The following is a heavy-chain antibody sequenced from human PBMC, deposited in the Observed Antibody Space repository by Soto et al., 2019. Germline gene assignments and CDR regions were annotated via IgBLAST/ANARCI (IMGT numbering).Heavy chain of an antibody. J-gene: IGHJ4*02. V-gene: IGHV3-30-3*01. CDR2: ISYDGSNK. CDR3: AREGGD. CDR1: GFTFSSYA. Sequence: QVQLVESGGGVVQPGRSLRLSCAASGFTFSSYAMHWFRQAPGKGLEWVAVISYDGSNKYYAASVKGRFTISRDNSKNPLYLQMNSLRAEDKAVYYCAREGGDWGQGTLVTVSS. D-gene: IGHD3-16*01.